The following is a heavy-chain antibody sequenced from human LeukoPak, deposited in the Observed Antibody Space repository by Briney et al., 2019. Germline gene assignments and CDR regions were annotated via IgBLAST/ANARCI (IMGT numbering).Heavy chain of an antibody. CDR2: FDPEDGET. V-gene: IGHV1-24*01. Sequence: ASVKVSCKVSGYTLTELSMHWVRQAPGKGLEWMGGFDPEDGETIYAQKFQGRVTMTEDTSTDTAYMELSSLRSEDTAVYYCAMGSLTGYPNWFDPWGQGTLVTVSS. D-gene: IGHD3-9*01. J-gene: IGHJ5*02. CDR3: AMGSLTGYPNWFDP. CDR1: GYTLTELS.